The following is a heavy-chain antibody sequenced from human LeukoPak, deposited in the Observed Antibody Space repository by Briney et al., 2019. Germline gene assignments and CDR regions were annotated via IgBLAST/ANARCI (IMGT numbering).Heavy chain of an antibody. D-gene: IGHD3-10*01. J-gene: IGHJ4*02. Sequence: GGSLRLSCAASGFTFSSYWMSCVRDAPGKGLGWVDVDSVKGRFTFSRDNAKKSLYLQMNSLRAEDTAVYYCARVLGELLLSPYYFDYWGQGTLVTVSS. CDR3: ARVLGELLLSPYYFDY. CDR1: GFTFSSYW. V-gene: IGHV3-7*01.